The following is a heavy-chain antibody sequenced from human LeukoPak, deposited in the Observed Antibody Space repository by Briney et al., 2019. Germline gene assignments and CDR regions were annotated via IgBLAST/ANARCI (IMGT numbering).Heavy chain of an antibody. J-gene: IGHJ4*02. CDR3: AKDGAYSSGWQFDY. Sequence: GGSLRLSCAASGFSFSRYGMHWVRQAPGKGLEWVAVISYDGSNKYYADSVKGRFTISRDNSKNTLYLQMNSLRAEDTAVYYCAKDGAYSSGWQFDYWGQGTLVTVSS. CDR2: ISYDGSNK. CDR1: GFSFSRYG. D-gene: IGHD6-19*01. V-gene: IGHV3-30*18.